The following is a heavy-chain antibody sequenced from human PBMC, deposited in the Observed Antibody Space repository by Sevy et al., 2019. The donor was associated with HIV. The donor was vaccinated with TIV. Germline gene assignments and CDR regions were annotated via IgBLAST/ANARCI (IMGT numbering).Heavy chain of an antibody. Sequence: GGSLRLSCAVSGLTFNNAWMTWVRQAPGKGLEWVGRIKSQGDGGTIDYAAPVKGRFTISRDDSKNTLYLQMNSLKTEATAVYYCTTKGDFWSGYQYFDYWGQGTLVTVSS. V-gene: IGHV3-15*01. J-gene: IGHJ4*02. CDR3: TTKGDFWSGYQYFDY. D-gene: IGHD3-3*01. CDR2: IKSQGDGGTI. CDR1: GLTFNNAW.